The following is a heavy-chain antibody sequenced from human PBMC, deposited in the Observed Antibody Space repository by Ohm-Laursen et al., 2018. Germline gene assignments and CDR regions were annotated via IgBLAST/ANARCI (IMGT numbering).Heavy chain of an antibody. D-gene: IGHD3-22*01. CDR1: GFTFSSYG. CDR3: AKIKGQWLSMYYFDY. J-gene: IGHJ4*02. V-gene: IGHV3-33*06. Sequence: SLRLSCAAPGFTFSSYGMHWVRQAPGKGLEWVAVIWYDGSNKYYADSVKGRFTISRDNSKNTLYLLMNSLRAEDTAVYYCAKIKGQWLSMYYFDYWGQGTLVTVSS. CDR2: IWYDGSNK.